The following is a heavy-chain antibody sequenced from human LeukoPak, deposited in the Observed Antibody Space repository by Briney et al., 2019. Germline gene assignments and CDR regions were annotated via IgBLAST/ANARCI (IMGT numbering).Heavy chain of an antibody. Sequence: PXDSDTRYSPSFQGQVTISADKSINTAYLQWSSLKASDTAMYYCARPNFYYDSSGYYYFDYWGQGTLVTVSS. CDR3: ARPNFYYDSSGYYYFDY. J-gene: IGHJ4*02. CDR2: PXDSDT. D-gene: IGHD3-22*01. V-gene: IGHV5-51*01.